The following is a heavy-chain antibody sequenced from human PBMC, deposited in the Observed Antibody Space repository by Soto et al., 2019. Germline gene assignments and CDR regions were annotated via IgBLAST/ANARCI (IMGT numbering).Heavy chain of an antibody. D-gene: IGHD3-22*01. J-gene: IGHJ4*02. CDR1: GFTFSSYA. V-gene: IGHV3-23*01. Sequence: EVQLLESGGGLVQPGGSLRLSCAASGFTFSSYAMCWVRQAPGKGLEWVSAISGSGGSTYYADSVKGRFTISRDNSKNTLYLQMNSLRAEDTAVYYCAKDIVIPGYYDSSGPFDYWGQGTLVTVSS. CDR3: AKDIVIPGYYDSSGPFDY. CDR2: ISGSGGST.